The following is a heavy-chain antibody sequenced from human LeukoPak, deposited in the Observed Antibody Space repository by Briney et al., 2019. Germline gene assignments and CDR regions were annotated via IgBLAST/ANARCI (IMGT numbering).Heavy chain of an antibody. J-gene: IGHJ3*02. CDR1: GGSISSSSYY. CDR3: ARGLRKNFWSGYSGAFDI. D-gene: IGHD3-3*01. Sequence: SETLSLTCTVSGGSISSSSYYWGWIRQPPGKGLEWIGSIYYSGSTYYNPSLKSRVTISVDTSKNQSSLKLSSVTAADTAVYYCARGLRKNFWSGYSGAFDIWGQGTMVTVSS. V-gene: IGHV4-39*07. CDR2: IYYSGST.